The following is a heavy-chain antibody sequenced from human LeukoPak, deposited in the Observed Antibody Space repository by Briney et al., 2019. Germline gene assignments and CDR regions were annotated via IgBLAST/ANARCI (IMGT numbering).Heavy chain of an antibody. V-gene: IGHV3-30*18. CDR2: ISYDGSNK. Sequence: PGRSLRLSCAASGFTFSSYGMHWVRQAPGKGLEWVAVISYDGSNKYYADSVKGRFTISRDNSKNTLYLQMNSLRAEDTAVYYCAKAPYYYESSGSYYFDYWGQGTLVTVSS. CDR3: AKAPYYYESSGSYYFDY. J-gene: IGHJ4*02. D-gene: IGHD3-22*01. CDR1: GFTFSSYG.